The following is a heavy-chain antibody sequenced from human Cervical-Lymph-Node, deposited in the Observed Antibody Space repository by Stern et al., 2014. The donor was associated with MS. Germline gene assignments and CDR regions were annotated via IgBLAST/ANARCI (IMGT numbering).Heavy chain of an antibody. CDR3: TTDVVVRGVMLGMDV. Sequence: EVQLVESGGGLVKPGGSLRLSCAASGFTFSNAWMSWVRQAPGKGLEWVGRIKSKTDGGTTDYAAPVKGRFTISRDDSKNTLYLQMNSLKTEDTAVYYCTTDVVVRGVMLGMDVWGQGTTVTVSS. V-gene: IGHV3-15*01. D-gene: IGHD3-10*01. CDR2: IKSKTDGGTT. CDR1: GFTFSNAW. J-gene: IGHJ6*02.